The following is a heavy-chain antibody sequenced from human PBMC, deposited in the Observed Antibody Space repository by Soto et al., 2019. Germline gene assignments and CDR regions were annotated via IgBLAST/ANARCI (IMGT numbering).Heavy chain of an antibody. Sequence: GASVKVSCKASGYTFTSYGISWVRQAPGQGLEWMGWINAYNGNTNYAQKLQGRVTMTTDTSTSTAYMELRSLRSDDTAVYYCARAGRGWPTRHNWFDPWGQGTLVTVSS. CDR1: GYTFTSYG. CDR2: INAYNGNT. D-gene: IGHD6-19*01. V-gene: IGHV1-18*01. J-gene: IGHJ5*02. CDR3: ARAGRGWPTRHNWFDP.